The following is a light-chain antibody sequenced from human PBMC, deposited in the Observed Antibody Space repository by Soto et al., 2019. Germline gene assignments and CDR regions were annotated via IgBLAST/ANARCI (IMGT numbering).Light chain of an antibody. J-gene: IGLJ2*01. V-gene: IGLV3-1*01. Sequence: SYELTQAPSVSVSPGQTASITCSGDKLGDKYACWYQQKPGQSPVLVIYQDNKRPSGIPERFSGSNSGNTANLTISGTQAMDEADYYCQACDSSTGVFGGGTKVTVL. CDR1: KLGDKY. CDR3: QACDSSTGV. CDR2: QDN.